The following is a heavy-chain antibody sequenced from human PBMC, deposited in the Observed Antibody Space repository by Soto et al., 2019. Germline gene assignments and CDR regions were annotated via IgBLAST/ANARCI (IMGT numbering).Heavy chain of an antibody. CDR1: GGTFSSYA. Sequence: SVKVSCKASGGTFSSYAISWVRQAPGQGLEWMGGIIPIFGTANYAQKFQGRVTITADESTSTAYMELSSLRSEDTAVYYCARVSGSGSYLAYFDYWGQGTLVTVSS. J-gene: IGHJ4*02. CDR2: IIPIFGTA. D-gene: IGHD3-10*01. V-gene: IGHV1-69*13. CDR3: ARVSGSGSYLAYFDY.